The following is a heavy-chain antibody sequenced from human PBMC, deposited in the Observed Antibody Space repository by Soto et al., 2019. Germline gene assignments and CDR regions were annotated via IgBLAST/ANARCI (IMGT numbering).Heavy chain of an antibody. Sequence: GASVKVSCKASGYTFTGYYMHWVRQAPGQGLEWMGWINPNSGGTNYAQKFQGRVTMTRDTSISTAYMELSRLRSDDTAVYYCARGRVAGYDYVWGSYRYTVFDYWGQGTLVTVSS. D-gene: IGHD3-16*02. CDR3: ARGRVAGYDYVWGSYRYTVFDY. V-gene: IGHV1-2*02. CDR2: INPNSGGT. J-gene: IGHJ4*02. CDR1: GYTFTGYY.